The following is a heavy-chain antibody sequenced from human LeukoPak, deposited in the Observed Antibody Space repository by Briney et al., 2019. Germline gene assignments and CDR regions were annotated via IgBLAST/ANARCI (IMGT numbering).Heavy chain of an antibody. CDR3: IRHVEWVAPHS. V-gene: IGHV3-73*01. CDR2: IRTKYNNYQT. Sequence: GESLKISCAASGFAFAHSAVHWVRQASDKGPEWVGCIRTKYNNYQTIYGASVKGRFVITRDDSGSTASLQMNSLKTEDTAMYFCIRHVEWVAPHSWGQGALVTVSS. D-gene: IGHD6-19*01. CDR1: GFAFAHSA. J-gene: IGHJ4*02.